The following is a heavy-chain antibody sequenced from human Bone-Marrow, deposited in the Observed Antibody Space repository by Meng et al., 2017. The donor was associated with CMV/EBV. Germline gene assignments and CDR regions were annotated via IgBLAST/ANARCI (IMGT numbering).Heavy chain of an antibody. D-gene: IGHD3-10*01. J-gene: IGHJ4*02. V-gene: IGHV3-74*01. CDR2: INSDGSST. Sequence: SGFTVSSKYRNWVRQAPGQGLVWVSRINSDGSSTSYADSVKGRFTISRDNAKNTLYLQMNSLRAEDTAVYYCARARLSYYYGSGAPDYWGQGTLVTVSS. CDR3: ARARLSYYYGSGAPDY. CDR1: GFTVSSKY.